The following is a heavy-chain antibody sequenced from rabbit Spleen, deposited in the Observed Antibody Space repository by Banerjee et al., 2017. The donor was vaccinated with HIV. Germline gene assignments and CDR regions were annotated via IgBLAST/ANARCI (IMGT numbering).Heavy chain of an antibody. D-gene: IGHD1-1*01. J-gene: IGHJ6*01. CDR2: IDAGSSGFT. Sequence: QSLEESGGGLVQPEGSLTLTCTASGFSFNKNYYMCWVRQAPGKGLEWIACIDAGSSGFTYFATWAKGRFAISKTTSTTVTLQMTRLTAADTATYFCARDTSSSFSSYGMDLWGPGTLVTVS. CDR3: ARDTSSSFSSYGMDL. CDR1: GFSFNKNYY. V-gene: IGHV1S40*01.